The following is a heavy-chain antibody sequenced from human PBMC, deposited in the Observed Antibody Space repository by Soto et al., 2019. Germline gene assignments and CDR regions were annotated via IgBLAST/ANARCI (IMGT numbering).Heavy chain of an antibody. D-gene: IGHD1-26*01. V-gene: IGHV4-59*01. CDR3: ARDTKSYYRYYYYYGMDV. CDR2: IYYSGST. CDR1: GGSISSYY. J-gene: IGHJ6*02. Sequence: SETLSLTCTVSGGSISSYYWSWIRQPPGKGLEWIGYIYYSGSTNYNPSLKSRVTISVDTSKNQFSLKLSSVTAADTAVYYCARDTKSYYRYYYYYGMDVWGQGTTVTVSS.